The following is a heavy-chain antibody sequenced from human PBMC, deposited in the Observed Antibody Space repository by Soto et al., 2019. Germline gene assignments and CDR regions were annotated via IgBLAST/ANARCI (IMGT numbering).Heavy chain of an antibody. D-gene: IGHD2-15*01. CDR2: IYHSGNT. V-gene: IGHV4-31*03. CDR3: AREFGGYKNYYYYALYV. J-gene: IGHJ6*02. Sequence: QVQLQESGPGLVRPSETLSLTCTVSGGSISVGGNYWTWIRQHPGKGPEWIGNIYHSGNTHYNPSLKSRLTISLATSKNRFSLRLNSVTAADTAVYYCAREFGGYKNYYYYALYVWGLGTAVTVSS. CDR1: GGSISVGGNY.